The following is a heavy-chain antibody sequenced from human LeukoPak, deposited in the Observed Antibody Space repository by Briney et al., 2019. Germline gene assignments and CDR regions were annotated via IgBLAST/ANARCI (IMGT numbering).Heavy chain of an antibody. CDR1: GGSISSSSYY. CDR3: ARGLNYRFNDY. Sequence: KASETLSLTCTVSGGSISSSSYYWGWIRQPPGKGLEWIGYIYYSGSTYYNPSLKSRVTISVDTSKNQFSLKLSSVTAADTAVYYCARGLNYRFNDYWGQGTLVTVSS. J-gene: IGHJ4*02. V-gene: IGHV4-30-4*08. D-gene: IGHD1-7*01. CDR2: IYYSGST.